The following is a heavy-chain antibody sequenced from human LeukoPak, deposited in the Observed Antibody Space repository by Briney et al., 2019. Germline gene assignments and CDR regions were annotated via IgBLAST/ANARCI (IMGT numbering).Heavy chain of an antibody. V-gene: IGHV6-1*01. CDR1: GDSVSTNTGA. Sequence: SQTLSLTCAISGDSVSTNTGAWHWIRQAPSRGLEWLGRTYYRSQCHNEYAVSVKSRINVTPDTSKNQVSLQLNSVTLEDTAVYYCARGGSFAFDIWGQGTMVTVSA. CDR3: ARGGSFAFDI. J-gene: IGHJ3*02. D-gene: IGHD2-15*01. CDR2: TYYRSQCHN.